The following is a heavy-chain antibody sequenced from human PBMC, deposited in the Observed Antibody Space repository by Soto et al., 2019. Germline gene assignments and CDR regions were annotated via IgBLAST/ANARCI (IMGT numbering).Heavy chain of an antibody. J-gene: IGHJ4*02. CDR1: GFTFSSYG. CDR2: ISYDGSNK. V-gene: IGHV3-30*18. CDR3: AKLGGVGEYYDSSGYLPPNTDY. D-gene: IGHD3-22*01. Sequence: GGSLRLSCAASGFTFSSYGMHWVRQAPGKGLEWVAVISYDGSNKYYADSVKGRFTISRDNSKNTLYLQMNSLRAEDTAVYYCAKLGGVGEYYDSSGYLPPNTDYWGQGTLVTVSS.